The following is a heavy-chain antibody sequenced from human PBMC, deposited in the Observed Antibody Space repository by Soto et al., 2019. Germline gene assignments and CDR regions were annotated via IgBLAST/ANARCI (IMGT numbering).Heavy chain of an antibody. V-gene: IGHV1-69*06. CDR2: IIPIFGTA. CDR1: VDAYSGYA. CDR3: ASRGFXTQRMGQHYYYYYGLDV. J-gene: IGHJ6*02. D-gene: IGHD3-22*01. Sequence: ASSVNGSWKSAVDAYSGYAISCVLHTTGQGLELMVGIIPIFGTAYYAQKFQCRVTITADKSTGTAYIELSSLRSEDTAVYYCASRGFXTQRMGQHYYYYYGLDVWGQGPTVTVSS.